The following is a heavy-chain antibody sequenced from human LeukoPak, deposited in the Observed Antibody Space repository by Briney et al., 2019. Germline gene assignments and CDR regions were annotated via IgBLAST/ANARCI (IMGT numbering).Heavy chain of an antibody. CDR1: GFTFDDYA. V-gene: IGHV3-43D*03. CDR2: ISWDGGST. CDR3: ARDQVYYGSGSYSPIDY. Sequence: GGSLRLSCAASGFTFDDYAMHWVRQAPGKGLEWVSLISWDGGSTYYADSVKGRFTISRDNSKNSLYLQMNSLRAEDTALYYCARDQVYYGSGSYSPIDYWGQGTLVTVSS. D-gene: IGHD3-10*01. J-gene: IGHJ4*02.